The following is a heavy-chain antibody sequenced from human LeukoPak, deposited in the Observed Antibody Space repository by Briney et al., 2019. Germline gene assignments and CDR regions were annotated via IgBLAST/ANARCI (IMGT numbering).Heavy chain of an antibody. Sequence: GESLKISCQSSGYTFTSYWIGWVRQMPGKGLEWMGIIYPGDSDTRYSPSFQGQVTISADKSISTAYLQWSSLKASDTAMYYCARPVGGGYGGASFDYWGQGTLVTVSS. CDR3: ARPVGGGYGGASFDY. D-gene: IGHD5-12*01. J-gene: IGHJ4*02. CDR2: IYPGDSDT. V-gene: IGHV5-51*01. CDR1: GYTFTSYW.